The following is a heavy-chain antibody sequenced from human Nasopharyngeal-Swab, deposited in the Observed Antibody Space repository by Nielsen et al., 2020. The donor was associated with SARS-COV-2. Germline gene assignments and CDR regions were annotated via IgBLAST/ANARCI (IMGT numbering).Heavy chain of an antibody. CDR3: ARDLSIAAASI. J-gene: IGHJ4*02. V-gene: IGHV3-30-3*01. CDR2: ISYDGSNK. Sequence: WIRQPPGKGLEWVAVISYDGSNKYYADSVKGRFTISRDNSKNTLYLQMNSLRAEDTAVYYCARDLSIAAASIWGQGTLVTVSS. D-gene: IGHD6-13*01.